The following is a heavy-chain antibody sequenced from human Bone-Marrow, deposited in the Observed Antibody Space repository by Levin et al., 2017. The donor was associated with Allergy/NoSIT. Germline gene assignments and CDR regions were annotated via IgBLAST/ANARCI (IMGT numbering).Heavy chain of an antibody. CDR2: VYTSGTT. CDR1: GDSISSGSHY. Sequence: NTSETLSLTCSVSGDSISSGSHYWSWIRQTAGKGLEWIGRVYTSGTTNYNPSFKSRVTISVDTSKNQFSLRLNSATAADTAVYYCARDGGTIPVAGPFDFWGQGTLVTVSS. V-gene: IGHV4-61*02. CDR3: ARDGGTIPVAGPFDF. D-gene: IGHD6-19*01. J-gene: IGHJ4*02.